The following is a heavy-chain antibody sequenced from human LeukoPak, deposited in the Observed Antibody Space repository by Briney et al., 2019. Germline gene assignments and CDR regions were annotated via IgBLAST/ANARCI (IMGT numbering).Heavy chain of an antibody. CDR3: ASSPTYYDFWSGSHGWFDP. V-gene: IGHV3-66*02. CDR1: GFTVSSNY. J-gene: IGHJ5*02. Sequence: GGSLRLSCAASGFTVSSNYMSWVRQAPGKGLEWVSVIYSGGSTYYADSVKGRFTISRDNSKNTLYLQMNSLRAEDTAVYYCASSPTYYDFWSGSHGWFDPWGQGTLVTVSS. D-gene: IGHD3-3*01. CDR2: IYSGGST.